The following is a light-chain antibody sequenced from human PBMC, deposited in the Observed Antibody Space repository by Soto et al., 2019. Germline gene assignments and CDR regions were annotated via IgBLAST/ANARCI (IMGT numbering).Light chain of an antibody. CDR3: NSYAGSNNWV. J-gene: IGLJ3*02. Sequence: QSALTQPASVSGSPGQSITISCTGTSSDVGGYNYVSWYQQHPGKAPKLMIYEVSKRPSGVPDRFSGSKSGNTASLTVSGLQAEDEADYYCNSYAGSNNWVFGGGTQQTVL. CDR2: EVS. CDR1: SSDVGGYNY. V-gene: IGLV2-8*01.